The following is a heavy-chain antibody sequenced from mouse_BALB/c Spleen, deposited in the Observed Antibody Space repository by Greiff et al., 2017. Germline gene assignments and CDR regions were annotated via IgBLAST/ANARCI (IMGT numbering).Heavy chain of an antibody. CDR2: ISSGGSS. D-gene: IGHD2-3*01. V-gene: IGHV5-6-5*01. J-gene: IGHJ3*01. CDR1: GFTFSSYA. CDR3: AREGEYDRFAY. Sequence: EVQGVESGGGLVKPGGSLKLSCAASGFTFSSYAMSWVRQTPEKRLEWVASISSGGSSYYPDSVKGRFTISRDNARNILYLQMSSLRSEDTAMYYCAREGEYDRFAYWGQGTLVTVSA.